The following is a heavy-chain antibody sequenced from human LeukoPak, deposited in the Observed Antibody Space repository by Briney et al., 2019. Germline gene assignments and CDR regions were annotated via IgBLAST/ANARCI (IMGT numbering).Heavy chain of an antibody. V-gene: IGHV3-23*01. CDR3: AKSLGYCSSTSCYGNDY. Sequence: GGSLRLSCAASGFTFSSYGMSWVRQAQGKGVEWVSAISGSGGSTYYADSVKGRFTISRDNSKNTLYLQMNSLRAEDTAVYYCAKSLGYCSSTSCYGNDYWGQGTLVTVSS. CDR2: ISGSGGST. D-gene: IGHD2-2*01. J-gene: IGHJ4*02. CDR1: GFTFSSYG.